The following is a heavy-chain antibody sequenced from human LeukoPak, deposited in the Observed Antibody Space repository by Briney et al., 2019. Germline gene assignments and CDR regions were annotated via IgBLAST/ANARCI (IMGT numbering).Heavy chain of an antibody. CDR1: GGSISSYY. CDR2: IYYSGST. D-gene: IGHD3-3*01. CDR3: ARDSLYNFWSGYYHTTYYFDY. Sequence: SETLSLTCTVSGGSISSYYWSWIRQPPGKGLEWIGYIYYSGSTNYNPSLKSRVTISVDTSKNQFSLNLRSMTAADTAVYYCARDSLYNFWSGYYHTTYYFDYWGQGILVTVSS. V-gene: IGHV4-59*12. J-gene: IGHJ4*02.